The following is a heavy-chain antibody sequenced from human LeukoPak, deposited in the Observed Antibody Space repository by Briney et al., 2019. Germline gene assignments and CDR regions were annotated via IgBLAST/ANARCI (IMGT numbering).Heavy chain of an antibody. Sequence: GGSLRLSCAASGFTFSSYYMSWVRQAPGKGLEWVSSISSSSTYMFYADSVRGRFTISRDNAKNSLYLQMNSLRAEDTAAYYCARDRCSGRHTFDYWGQGTLVTVSS. CDR2: ISSSSTYM. D-gene: IGHD6-19*01. CDR3: ARDRCSGRHTFDY. CDR1: GFTFSSYY. V-gene: IGHV3-21*01. J-gene: IGHJ4*02.